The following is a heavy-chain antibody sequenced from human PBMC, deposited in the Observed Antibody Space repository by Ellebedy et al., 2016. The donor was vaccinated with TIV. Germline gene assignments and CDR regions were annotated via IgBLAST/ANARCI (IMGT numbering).Heavy chain of an antibody. J-gene: IGHJ4*02. CDR2: IDNSGST. CDR1: GSSISSYY. D-gene: IGHD3-3*01. CDR3: ARGPYVSPFYDFWSNHYFDY. V-gene: IGHV4-59*01. Sequence: SETLSLTCFVSGSSISSYYWSWIRQSPGKGLEYIGYIDNSGSTNYNPSLKSRVTFSLDTSQNHFSLKLSSVSAADTAVYYSARGPYVSPFYDFWSNHYFDYWGQGILVTVSS.